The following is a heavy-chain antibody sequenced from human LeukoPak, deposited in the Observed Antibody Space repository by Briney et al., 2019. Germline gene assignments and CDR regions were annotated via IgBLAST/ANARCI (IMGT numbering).Heavy chain of an antibody. J-gene: IGHJ3*02. D-gene: IGHD3-10*01. CDR1: GGSVSSGSYY. V-gene: IGHV4-61*01. CDR2: IYYSGST. Sequence: SETPSLTCTVSGGSVSSGSYYWSWIRQPPGKGLEWIGYIYYSGSTNYNPSLKSRVTISVDTSKNQFSLKLSSVTAADTAVYYCAFYGSGTGKSGAFDIWGQGTMVTVSS. CDR3: AFYGSGTGKSGAFDI.